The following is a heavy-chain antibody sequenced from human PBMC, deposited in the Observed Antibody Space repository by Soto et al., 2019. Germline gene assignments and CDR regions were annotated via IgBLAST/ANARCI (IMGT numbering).Heavy chain of an antibody. CDR1: GFTFSSYA. D-gene: IGHD4-17*01. CDR3: AKENYGDYPLSNYYYYYGMDV. Sequence: EVQLLESGGGLVQPGGSLRLSCAASGFTFSSYAMSWVRQAPGKGLEWVSAISGSGGSTYYADSVKGRFTISRDNSKNTLYLQMNSLRAEDTAVYYCAKENYGDYPLSNYYYYYGMDVWCQGTTVTVSS. J-gene: IGHJ6*02. CDR2: ISGSGGST. V-gene: IGHV3-23*01.